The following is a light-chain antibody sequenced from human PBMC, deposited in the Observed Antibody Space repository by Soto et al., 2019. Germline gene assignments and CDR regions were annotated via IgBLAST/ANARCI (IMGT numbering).Light chain of an antibody. J-gene: IGLJ1*01. CDR3: TSYTSSLTYV. V-gene: IGLV2-14*03. CDR1: SSDVGGYDF. CDR2: NVS. Sequence: QSVLTQPASVSGSPGQSITISCTGSSSDVGGYDFVSWYQQYPGRAPKLIIYNVSHRPSGVSNRFYGSKSGNTASLTISGLQAEDEADYYCTSYTSSLTYVFGTGTKVTV.